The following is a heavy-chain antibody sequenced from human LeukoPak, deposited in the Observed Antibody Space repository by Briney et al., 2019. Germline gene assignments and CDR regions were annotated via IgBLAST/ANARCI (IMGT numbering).Heavy chain of an antibody. CDR1: GFTFTNYA. J-gene: IGHJ2*01. D-gene: IGHD3-22*01. Sequence: GGSLRLSCAASGFTFTNYAMSWVRQAPGKGLEWVSGISGSGGHTYYADSVKGRFTISRDNSKNTLYLQMNSLRAEDTAIYYCAKGMFGYLGGLYWYFDLWGRGTLVTVSS. CDR2: ISGSGGHT. V-gene: IGHV3-23*01. CDR3: AKGMFGYLGGLYWYFDL.